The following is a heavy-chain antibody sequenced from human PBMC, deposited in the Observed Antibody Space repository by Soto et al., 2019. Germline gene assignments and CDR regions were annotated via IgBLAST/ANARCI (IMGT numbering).Heavy chain of an antibody. V-gene: IGHV1-2*02. CDR2: INPNSGGT. CDR1: GFFFIDYY. CDR3: ARESDAPAYGDYHSYYYYYMDV. D-gene: IGHD4-17*01. Sequence: ASVKVCCKTSGFFFIDYYIHWVRQAPGQGLEWMGWINPNSGGTNYAQKFQARVTMTTDTSTSTAYMALSSLRSDDTAVYYCARESDAPAYGDYHSYYYYYMDVWGKGTTVTVSS. J-gene: IGHJ6*03.